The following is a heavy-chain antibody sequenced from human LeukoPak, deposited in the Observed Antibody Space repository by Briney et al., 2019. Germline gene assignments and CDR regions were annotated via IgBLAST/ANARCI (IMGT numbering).Heavy chain of an antibody. D-gene: IGHD3-10*01. CDR1: GGSFSGYY. V-gene: IGHV4-59*01. J-gene: IGHJ6*03. Sequence: SETLSLTCAVYGGSFSGYYWSWIRQPPGKGLEWIGYIYYSGSTNYNPSLKSRVTISVDTSKNQFSLKLSSVTAADTAVYHCARARGYYGSGSLPPLYYYYYMDVWGKGTTVTISS. CDR3: ARARGYYGSGSLPPLYYYYYMDV. CDR2: IYYSGST.